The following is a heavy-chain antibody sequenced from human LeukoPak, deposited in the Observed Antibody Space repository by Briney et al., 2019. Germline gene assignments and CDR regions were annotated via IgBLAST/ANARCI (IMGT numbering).Heavy chain of an antibody. CDR2: IYSGGST. Sequence: GGSLRLSCAASGFPVSSNYMSWVRQAPGKGLEWVSVIYSGGSTYYADSVKGRFTISRDNSKNTLYLQMNSLRAEDTAVYYCARSTRRYFDYWGQGTLVTVSS. D-gene: IGHD2-15*01. V-gene: IGHV3-53*01. J-gene: IGHJ4*02. CDR3: ARSTRRYFDY. CDR1: GFPVSSNY.